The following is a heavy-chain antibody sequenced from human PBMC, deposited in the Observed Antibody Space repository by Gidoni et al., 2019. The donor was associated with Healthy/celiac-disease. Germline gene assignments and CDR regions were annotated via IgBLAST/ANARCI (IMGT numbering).Heavy chain of an antibody. CDR2: INAGNGNT. J-gene: IGHJ3*02. CDR1: GYTFTSYA. Sequence: QVQLVQSGAEVKKPGASVKVSCKASGYTFTSYAMHWVRQAPGQRLEWMGWINAGNGNTKYSQKFQGRVTITRDTSASTAYMELSSLRSEDTAVYYCARDVTNYYDSRGDAFDIWGQGTMVTVSS. CDR3: ARDVTNYYDSRGDAFDI. D-gene: IGHD3-22*01. V-gene: IGHV1-3*01.